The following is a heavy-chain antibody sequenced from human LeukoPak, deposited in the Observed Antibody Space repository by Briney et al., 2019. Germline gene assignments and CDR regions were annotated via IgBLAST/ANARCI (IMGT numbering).Heavy chain of an antibody. J-gene: IGHJ3*02. CDR2: IYTSGST. D-gene: IGHD3-22*01. CDR3: ARSRYDSSGYYADAFDI. Sequence: SQTLSLTCTVSGGSISSGSYYWSWIRQPAGKGLEWIGRIYTSGSTNYNPSLKSRVTISVDTSKNQFSLKLSSVTAADTAVYYCARSRYDSSGYYADAFDIWGQGTMVTVSS. V-gene: IGHV4-61*02. CDR1: GGSISSGSYY.